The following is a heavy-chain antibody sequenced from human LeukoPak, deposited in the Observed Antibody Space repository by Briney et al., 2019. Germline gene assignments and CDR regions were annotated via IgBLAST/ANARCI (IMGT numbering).Heavy chain of an antibody. CDR3: AREVRWLHYMDV. J-gene: IGHJ6*03. V-gene: IGHV3-48*01. CDR1: GFTFSSYS. CDR2: ISSSSSTI. D-gene: IGHD5-12*01. Sequence: PGGSLRLSCAASGFTFSSYSMNWVRQAPGKGLEWVSYISSSSSTIYYADSVKGRFTISRDNAKNSLYLQMNSLRAEDTAVYYCAREVRWLHYMDVWGKGTTVTISS.